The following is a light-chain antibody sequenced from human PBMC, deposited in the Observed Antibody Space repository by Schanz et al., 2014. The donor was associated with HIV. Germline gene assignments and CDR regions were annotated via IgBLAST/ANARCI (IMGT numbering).Light chain of an antibody. V-gene: IGLV2-23*02. CDR2: EVS. CDR1: SSDIGTFNY. Sequence: QSALTQPASVSGSPGQSITISCTGTSSDIGTFNYVSWYQQHPGKAPKLMISEVSKRPSGVPDRFSGSKSGNTASLTVSGLQAEDEADYYCCSYAGSSTWVFGGGTKLTVL. J-gene: IGLJ3*02. CDR3: CSYAGSSTWV.